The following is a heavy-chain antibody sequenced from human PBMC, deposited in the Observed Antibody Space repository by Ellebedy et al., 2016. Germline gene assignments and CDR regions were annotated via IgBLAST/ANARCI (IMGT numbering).Heavy chain of an antibody. V-gene: IGHV4-59*02. CDR1: GGSVSSDY. CDR2: VFHTGTT. J-gene: IGHJ4*02. Sequence: SETLSLTCNVSGGSVSSDYWNWIRRPPGKGLEWIGYVFHTGTTNYNPSLKSRVTISVDTSKNQFSLKLSSVTAADTAVYYCARVGSSYPFDYWGQGTLVTVSS. CDR3: ARVGSSYPFDY. D-gene: IGHD6-6*01.